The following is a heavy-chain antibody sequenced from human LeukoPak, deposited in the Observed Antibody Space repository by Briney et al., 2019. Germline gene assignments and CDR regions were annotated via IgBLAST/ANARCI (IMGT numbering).Heavy chain of an antibody. CDR2: TSYSGST. Sequence: SETLSLTCTVSGGSISGSCCYWGWIRQTPGKDLEWIGSTSYSGSTHYNPSFKSRVTVSVDTSKNQFFLNLSSVTAADTAVYSCSRTTGDSAIIAAHWGQGTLVTVSS. CDR1: GGSISGSCCY. J-gene: IGHJ4*02. CDR3: SRTTGDSAIIAAH. V-gene: IGHV4-39*01. D-gene: IGHD3-16*01.